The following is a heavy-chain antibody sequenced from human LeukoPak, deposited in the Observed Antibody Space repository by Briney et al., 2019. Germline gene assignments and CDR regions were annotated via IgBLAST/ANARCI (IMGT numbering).Heavy chain of an antibody. Sequence: GGSLRLSCAASGFTFSSYSMNWVRQAPGKGLDWVSSISSSSSYIYYADSVKGRFTISRDNAKNSLYLQMNSLRAEDTAVYYCASDLTMVRGVPDYWGQGTLVTVSS. V-gene: IGHV3-21*01. D-gene: IGHD3-10*01. CDR2: ISSSSSYI. CDR3: ASDLTMVRGVPDY. J-gene: IGHJ4*02. CDR1: GFTFSSYS.